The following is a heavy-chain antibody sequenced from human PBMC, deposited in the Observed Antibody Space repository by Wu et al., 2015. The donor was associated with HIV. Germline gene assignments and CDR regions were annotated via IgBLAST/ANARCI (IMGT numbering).Heavy chain of an antibody. J-gene: IGHJ4*02. V-gene: IGHV1-46*01. CDR1: GYTFTNYY. Sequence: QVQLVQSGAEVKKPGASVKVSCKASGYTFTNYYMHWVRQAPVQGLEWMGVIDPSGGRISYAQQFQGRVTMTRDTSTSTLYMEVTSLRSEDTAVYHCAGSHDWQPGLHYWGQGTLVTVSS. CDR3: AGSHDWQPGLHY. CDR2: IDPSGGRI. D-gene: IGHD3-9*01.